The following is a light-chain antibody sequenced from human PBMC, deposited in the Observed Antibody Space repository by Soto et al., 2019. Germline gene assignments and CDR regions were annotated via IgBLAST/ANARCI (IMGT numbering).Light chain of an antibody. CDR2: EVT. V-gene: IGLV2-14*01. CDR3: RACSAKRGYL. Sequence: QTVLPQPASVSGSPGQSITISCTGTSRDIGGHHFVSWYQQQSGKAPKLVIYEVTDRPSGVSDRFSGSKSGNTASLTISGLQPDDEAEYYCRACSAKRGYLLGPGTTVNVL. CDR1: SRDIGGHHF. J-gene: IGLJ1*01.